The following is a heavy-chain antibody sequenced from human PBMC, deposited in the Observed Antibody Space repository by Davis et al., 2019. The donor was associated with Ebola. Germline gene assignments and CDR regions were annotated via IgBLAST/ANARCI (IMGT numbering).Heavy chain of an antibody. CDR1: GFTFSSYA. CDR2: ISYDGSNK. Sequence: GESLKISCAASGFTFSSYAMHWVRQAPGKGLEWVAVISYDGSNKYYADSVKGRFTISRDNSKNTLYLQMNSLRAEDTAVYYCAREKGTYYYYGMDVWGQGTTVTVSS. J-gene: IGHJ6*02. D-gene: IGHD1-1*01. CDR3: AREKGTYYYYGMDV. V-gene: IGHV3-30-3*01.